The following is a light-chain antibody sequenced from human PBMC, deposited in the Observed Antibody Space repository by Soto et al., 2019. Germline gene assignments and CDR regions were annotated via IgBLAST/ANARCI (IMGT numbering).Light chain of an antibody. J-gene: IGKJ4*01. CDR2: KAS. CDR3: QQVSGYPLN. Sequence: DIQMTQSPSSLSASVGDRVTITCRASQSISSWLAWYQQKPGKAPKLLIYKASTLKSGVPSRFSGSASGTEFTLTISSLQPEDFATYYCQQVSGYPLNFGGGTKVDIK. V-gene: IGKV1-5*03. CDR1: QSISSW.